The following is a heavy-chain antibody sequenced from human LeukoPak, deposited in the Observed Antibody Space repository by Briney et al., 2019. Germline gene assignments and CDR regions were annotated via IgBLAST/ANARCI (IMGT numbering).Heavy chain of an antibody. CDR1: GYTFTSYD. D-gene: IGHD3-22*01. J-gene: IGHJ4*02. Sequence: ASAKVSCKASGYTFTSYDINWVRQATGQGLEWMGWMNPNSGNTGYAQKFQGRVTITRNTSISTAYMELSSLRSEDTAVYYCARGHRITMIVVVTHGYYFDYWGQGTLVTVSS. CDR2: MNPNSGNT. V-gene: IGHV1-8*03. CDR3: ARGHRITMIVVVTHGYYFDY.